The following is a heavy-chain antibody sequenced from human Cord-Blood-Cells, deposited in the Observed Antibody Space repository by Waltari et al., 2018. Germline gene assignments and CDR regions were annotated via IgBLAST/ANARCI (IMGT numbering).Heavy chain of an antibody. CDR2: ISSSGSTI. V-gene: IGHV3-48*03. D-gene: IGHD3-10*01. J-gene: IGHJ4*02. CDR3: ARDDPGRGFDY. CDR1: GFTFSSYE. Sequence: EVQLVESGGGLVQPGGSLRLSCAASGFTFSSYEMNWVGQAPGKGLEWVSYISSSGSTIYYADSVKGRFTISRDNAKNSLYLQMNSLRAEDTAVYYCARDDPGRGFDYWGQGTLVTVSS.